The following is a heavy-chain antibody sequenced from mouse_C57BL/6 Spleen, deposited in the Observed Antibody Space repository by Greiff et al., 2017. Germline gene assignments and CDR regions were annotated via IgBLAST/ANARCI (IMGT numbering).Heavy chain of an antibody. CDR3: AREGNYLYYYAMDY. J-gene: IGHJ4*01. V-gene: IGHV1-55*01. CDR1: GYTFTSYW. CDR2: IYPGSGST. D-gene: IGHD2-1*01. Sequence: QVQLQQPGAELVKPGASVKMSCKASGYTFTSYWITWVKQRPGQGLEWIGDIYPGSGSTNYNEKFKSKATLTVDTSSSTAYMQLSSLTSEDSAVYYCAREGNYLYYYAMDYWGQGTSVTVPS.